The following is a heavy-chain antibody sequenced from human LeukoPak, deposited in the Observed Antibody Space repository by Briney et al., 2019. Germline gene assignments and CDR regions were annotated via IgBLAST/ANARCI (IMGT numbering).Heavy chain of an antibody. CDR1: GFTVSSNY. CDR2: IYSGGSA. Sequence: GGSLRLSCAASGFTVSSNYMNWVRQAPGKGLEWVSVIYSGGSACYGDSVKGRFTISRDNSKNTLYLQMNSLRAEDTAVYYCARPSPGMVRAFDIWGQGTMVTVSS. D-gene: IGHD4/OR15-4a*01. V-gene: IGHV3-66*02. CDR3: ARPSPGMVRAFDI. J-gene: IGHJ3*02.